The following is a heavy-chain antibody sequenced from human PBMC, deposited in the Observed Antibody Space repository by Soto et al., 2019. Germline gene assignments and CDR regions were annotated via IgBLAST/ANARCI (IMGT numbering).Heavy chain of an antibody. Sequence: QVQLQESGPGLVKPSGTLSLTCTVSGASISSGYWWSWVRQPPGKGLEWIGEIYGSGTANHSPSLKSRVTISVDKSKDQVSLSLNSVTAADTAVYYCAASPGWWRLDYGGQGTLVTVSS. V-gene: IGHV4-4*02. D-gene: IGHD6-19*01. J-gene: IGHJ4*02. CDR1: GASISSGYW. CDR2: IYGSGTA. CDR3: AASPGWWRLDY.